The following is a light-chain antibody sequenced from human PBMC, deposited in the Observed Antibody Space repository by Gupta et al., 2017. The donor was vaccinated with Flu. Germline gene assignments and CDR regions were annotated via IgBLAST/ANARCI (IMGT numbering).Light chain of an antibody. Sequence: DIWMTHSPDSLAVSLGERATINCKSSQSVLYSSNNNNYLAWYQQKPGQPPKLLIYWASTRESGVPDRCSGSGSGTDFTLTISSLQAEDVAVYYCQQYDSTPRTFGQGTKVEIK. CDR3: QQYDSTPRT. CDR2: WAS. CDR1: QSVLYSSNNNNY. V-gene: IGKV4-1*01. J-gene: IGKJ1*01.